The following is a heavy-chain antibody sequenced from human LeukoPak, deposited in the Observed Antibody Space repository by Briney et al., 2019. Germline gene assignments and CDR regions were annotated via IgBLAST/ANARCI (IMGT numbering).Heavy chain of an antibody. CDR3: AKRTSSNYGMDV. V-gene: IGHV3-23*01. CDR2: ISSSGGST. J-gene: IGHJ6*02. CDR1: LLTFRSYP. Sequence: GGSLRLSCAASLLTFRSYPMSWVRPAPGRGRAGVSAISSSGGSTYYADSVKGRFTISRDNSKNTLYPQMNSLRAEDTAVYYCAKRTSSNYGMDVWGQGTTVTVSS. D-gene: IGHD2-2*01.